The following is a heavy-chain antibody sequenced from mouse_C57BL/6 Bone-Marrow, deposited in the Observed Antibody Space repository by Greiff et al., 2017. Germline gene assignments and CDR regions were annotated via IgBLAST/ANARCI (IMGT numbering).Heavy chain of an antibody. D-gene: IGHD2-1*01. Sequence: QVQLKQSGAELARPGASVKLSCKASGYTFTSYGISWVKQRTGQGLEWIGEIYPRSGNTYYNEKFKGKATLTADKSSSTAYMELRSLTSEDSAVYFCASGLIYYGNYVDYAMDYWGQGTSVTVSS. CDR3: ASGLIYYGNYVDYAMDY. CDR2: IYPRSGNT. V-gene: IGHV1-81*01. J-gene: IGHJ4*01. CDR1: GYTFTSYG.